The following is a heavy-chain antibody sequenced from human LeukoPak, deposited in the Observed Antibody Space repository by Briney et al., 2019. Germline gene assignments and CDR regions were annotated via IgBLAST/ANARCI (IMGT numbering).Heavy chain of an antibody. J-gene: IGHJ4*02. Sequence: ASVKVSCKASGGTSSSSAISWVRQAPGQGLEWMGGIIPIFGTANYAQKFQGRVTITADKSTSTAYMELSSLRSEDTAVYYCARVPITMVRGVIIGLQFDYWGQGTLVTVSS. D-gene: IGHD3-10*01. CDR2: IIPIFGTA. V-gene: IGHV1-69*06. CDR1: GGTSSSSA. CDR3: ARVPITMVRGVIIGLQFDY.